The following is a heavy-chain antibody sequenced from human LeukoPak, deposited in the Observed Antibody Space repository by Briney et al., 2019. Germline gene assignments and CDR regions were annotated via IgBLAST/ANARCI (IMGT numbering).Heavy chain of an antibody. V-gene: IGHV3-48*03. CDR2: ISSSGSTI. Sequence: PGGSLRLSCAASGYTFSSYEKNWVRQAPGKGLEWVSYISSSGSTIYYADSVKGRFTISRDNAKNSLYLQMNSVRAEDTAVYYCAELGITMIGGVWGKGTTVTISS. CDR1: GYTFSSYE. D-gene: IGHD3-10*02. CDR3: AELGITMIGGV. J-gene: IGHJ6*04.